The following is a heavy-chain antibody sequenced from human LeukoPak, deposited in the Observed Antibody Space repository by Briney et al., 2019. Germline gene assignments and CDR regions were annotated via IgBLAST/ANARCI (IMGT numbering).Heavy chain of an antibody. V-gene: IGHV4-30-2*01. J-gene: IGHJ3*02. CDR3: ARGMYSGETFDI. CDR1: GGSISSGGYY. D-gene: IGHD3-10*01. Sequence: SETLSLTCTVSGGSISSGGYYWSWIRQHPGKGLEWIGYIYHSGSTYYNPSLKSRVTISVDRSKNQFSLKLSSVTAADTAVYYCARGMYSGETFDIWGQGTMVTVSS. CDR2: IYHSGST.